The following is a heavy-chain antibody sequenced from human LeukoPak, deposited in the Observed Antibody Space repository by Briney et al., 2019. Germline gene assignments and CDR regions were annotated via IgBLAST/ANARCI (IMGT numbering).Heavy chain of an antibody. J-gene: IGHJ5*02. CDR2: INPNSGGT. V-gene: IGHV1-2*02. D-gene: IGHD6-19*01. CDR3: ARERDLRRSGWFHWFDP. CDR1: GYTFTGYY. Sequence: ASVKVSCKASGYTFTGYYIHWVRQAPGQGLEWMGWINPNSGGTKYAQRFEGRVTMTRDTSISTAYMELSSLRSDDTAVYFCARERDLRRSGWFHWFDPWGQGTLVTVSS.